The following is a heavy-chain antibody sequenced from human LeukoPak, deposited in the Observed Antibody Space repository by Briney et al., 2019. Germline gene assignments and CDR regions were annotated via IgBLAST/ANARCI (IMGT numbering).Heavy chain of an antibody. D-gene: IGHD5-18*01. CDR2: IYPGDSDT. CDR3: ARHLRLWQNWFDP. V-gene: IGHV5-51*01. CDR1: GYTFTSHW. Sequence: GESPKISCKGSGYTFTSHWIGWVRQMPGKGPEWMGIIYPGDSDTRYSPSFQGQVTISADKSISTAYLQWSSLKASDTAMYYCARHLRLWQNWFDPWGQGTLVTVSS. J-gene: IGHJ5*02.